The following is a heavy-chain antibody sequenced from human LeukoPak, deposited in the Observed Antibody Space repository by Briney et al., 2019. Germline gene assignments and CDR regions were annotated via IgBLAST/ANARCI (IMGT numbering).Heavy chain of an antibody. CDR1: GFTFSSYW. CDR3: ATRTVTLYYFDY. CDR2: ISGSGGST. Sequence: GGSLRLSCAASGFTFSSYWMHWVRQAPGKGLEWVSAISGSGGSTYYADSVKGRFTISRDNSKNTLYLQMNSLRAEDTAVYYCATRTVTLYYFDYWGQGTLVTVSS. D-gene: IGHD4-17*01. J-gene: IGHJ4*02. V-gene: IGHV3-23*01.